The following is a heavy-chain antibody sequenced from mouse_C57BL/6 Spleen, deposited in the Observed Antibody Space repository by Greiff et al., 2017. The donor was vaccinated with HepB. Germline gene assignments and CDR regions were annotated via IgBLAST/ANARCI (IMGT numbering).Heavy chain of an antibody. CDR1: GFSFNTYA. CDR3: VRRGPPHAMDY. V-gene: IGHV10-1*01. J-gene: IGHJ4*01. CDR2: IRSKSNNYAT. Sequence: EVKLMESGGGLVQPKGSLKLSCAASGFSFNTYAMNWVRQAPGKGLEWVARIRSKSNNYATYYADSVKDRFTISRDDSESMLYLQMNNLKTEDTAMYYCVRRGPPHAMDYWGQGTSVTVSS.